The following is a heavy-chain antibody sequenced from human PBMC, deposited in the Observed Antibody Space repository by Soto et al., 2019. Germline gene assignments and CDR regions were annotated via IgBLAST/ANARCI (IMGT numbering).Heavy chain of an antibody. V-gene: IGHV4-31*03. CDR1: GGSISSGGYY. D-gene: IGHD3-22*01. Sequence: SETLSLTCTVSGGSISSGGYYWSWIRQHPGKGLEWIGYIYYSGSTYYNPSLKSRVTISVDTSKNQFSLRLSSVTAADTAVYYCARMLAYYYDSSGYSDAFDIWGQGTMVTVSS. CDR3: ARMLAYYYDSSGYSDAFDI. CDR2: IYYSGST. J-gene: IGHJ3*02.